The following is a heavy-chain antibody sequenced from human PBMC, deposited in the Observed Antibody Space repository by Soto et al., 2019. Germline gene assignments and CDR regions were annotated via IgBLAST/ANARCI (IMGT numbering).Heavy chain of an antibody. CDR1: GYTFTGYY. Sequence: GASVKVSCTASGYTFTGYYMHWVRQAPGQGLEWMGWINPNSGGTNYAQKFQGWVTMTRDTSISTAYMELSRLRSDDTAVYYCARGHLSSGSPASGMDVWGQGTTVTVSS. CDR3: ARGHLSSGSPASGMDV. D-gene: IGHD3-22*01. J-gene: IGHJ6*02. CDR2: INPNSGGT. V-gene: IGHV1-2*04.